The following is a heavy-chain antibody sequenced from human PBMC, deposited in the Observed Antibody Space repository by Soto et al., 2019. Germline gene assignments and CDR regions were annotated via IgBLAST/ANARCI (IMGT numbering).Heavy chain of an antibody. Sequence: QVQLMESGVGVVQPGGSLRLSYATSGFTFSSHSMHWFRQTPDKGLEWVAVTSSDGNTKFYADSVRGRFTISRDNSRNTLYLQMNSLRPEDTAVYYCAREGVTTKWYFDNWGQGIVVTVSA. V-gene: IGHV3-30-3*01. J-gene: IGHJ4*02. CDR2: TSSDGNTK. CDR3: AREGVTTKWYFDN. CDR1: GFTFSSHS. D-gene: IGHD1-1*01.